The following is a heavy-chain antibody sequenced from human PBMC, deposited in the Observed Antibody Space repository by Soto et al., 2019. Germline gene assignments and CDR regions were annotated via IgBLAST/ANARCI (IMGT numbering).Heavy chain of an antibody. J-gene: IGHJ4*02. V-gene: IGHV3-30*04. Sequence: QVQLVDSGGGVVQPGRSLRLSCEVSGFTFRNYAMHWVRQAPGKGLEWVAVISYGGKTKYYADSVKGRFTISRDNSNNRLYLQMNSLKVEDTAVCYCARDWGGGGDPLSFFDFWGQGTRVSVSS. CDR3: ARDWGGGGDPLSFFDF. CDR2: ISYGGKTK. CDR1: GFTFRNYA. D-gene: IGHD2-21*02.